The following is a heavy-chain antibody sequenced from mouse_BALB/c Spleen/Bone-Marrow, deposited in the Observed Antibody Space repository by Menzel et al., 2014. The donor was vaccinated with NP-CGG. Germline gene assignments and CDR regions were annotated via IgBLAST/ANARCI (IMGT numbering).Heavy chain of an antibody. V-gene: IGHV14-3*02. J-gene: IGHJ3*01. D-gene: IGHD2-1*01. CDR3: ARNGNYGAWFAY. CDR2: IDPANGNT. CDR1: GFNIKDTY. Sequence: DVQLQESGAELVKPGASVKLSCTASGFNIKDTYMHWVRRRPEQGLEWIGRIDPANGNTKYDPKFQGKATITADTSSNTAYLQLSSLTSEDTAVYYCARNGNYGAWFAYWGQGTLVTVSA.